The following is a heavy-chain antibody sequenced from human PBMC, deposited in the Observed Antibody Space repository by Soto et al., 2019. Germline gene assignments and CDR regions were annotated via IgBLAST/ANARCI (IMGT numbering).Heavy chain of an antibody. CDR1: GFIFSNYA. Sequence: EVQLLESGGGLVQPGGSLRLSCAPSGFIFSNYAMSWVRQARGKGLEWVSAISGSGADTYYTESVRGRFTICRDNFKNTLYLQMNSLRAEDTAVYYCAKDTGRGGGSVFDYWGQGTLVTVSS. D-gene: IGHD2-15*01. V-gene: IGHV3-23*01. J-gene: IGHJ4*02. CDR2: ISGSGADT. CDR3: AKDTGRGGGSVFDY.